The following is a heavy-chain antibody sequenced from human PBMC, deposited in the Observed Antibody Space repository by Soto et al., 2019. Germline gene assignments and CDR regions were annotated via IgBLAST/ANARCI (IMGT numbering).Heavy chain of an antibody. J-gene: IGHJ4*02. CDR3: AGGGGNPVDFDY. CDR2: IWFDGSNK. V-gene: IGHV3-33*01. D-gene: IGHD2-15*01. Sequence: QVQLVESGGGVVQPGRSLRLSCAASQFTFSNYGMQWVRQAPGKGLEWVALIWFDGSNKYYADSVKGRFTISRDNSKETLYLEMNSLRAEDTAVYYCAGGGGNPVDFDYWGQGILVTVSS. CDR1: QFTFSNYG.